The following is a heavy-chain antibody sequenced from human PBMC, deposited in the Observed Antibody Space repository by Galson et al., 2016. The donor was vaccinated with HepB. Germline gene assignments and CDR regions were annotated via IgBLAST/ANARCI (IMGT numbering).Heavy chain of an antibody. V-gene: IGHV4-59*01. D-gene: IGHD4-11*01. CDR2: IFYSGST. J-gene: IGHJ3*02. Sequence: SETLSLTCSVSHGSIGTYYWSWLRQPPGKGLEWIGYIFYSGSTNYSPFLRSRVNISLDTSKKQVTLHLRSVTAADTAMYYCARDGVDYSSTSVAFHIWGPGTMVIVSS. CDR1: HGSIGTYY. CDR3: ARDGVDYSSTSVAFHI.